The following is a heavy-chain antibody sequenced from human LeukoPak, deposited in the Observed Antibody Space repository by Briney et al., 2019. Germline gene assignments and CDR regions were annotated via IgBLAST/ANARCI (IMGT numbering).Heavy chain of an antibody. CDR3: ARDLGFLEWSHDAFDI. CDR2: IKQDGSEK. J-gene: IGHJ3*02. D-gene: IGHD3-3*01. V-gene: IGHV3-7*05. Sequence: GGSLRLSCAASGFTFSDYYMDWVRQAPGKGLEWVANIKQDGSEKYYVDSVKGRFTISRDNAKNSLYLQMNSLRAEDTAVYYCARDLGFLEWSHDAFDIWGQGTMVTVSS. CDR1: GFTFSDYY.